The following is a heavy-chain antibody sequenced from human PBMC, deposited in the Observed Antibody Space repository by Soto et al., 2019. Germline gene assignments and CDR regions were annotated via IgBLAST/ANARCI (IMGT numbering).Heavy chain of an antibody. CDR3: AKDRLGTMVRGVTTYFDY. J-gene: IGHJ4*02. CDR2: ISYDGSNK. D-gene: IGHD3-10*01. CDR1: GFTFSSYG. V-gene: IGHV3-30*18. Sequence: GGSLRLSCAASGFTFSSYGMHWVRQAPGKGLEWVAVISYDGSNKYYADSVKGRFTISRDNSKNTLYLQMNSLRAEDTAVYYCAKDRLGTMVRGVTTYFDYWGQGTLVTVSS.